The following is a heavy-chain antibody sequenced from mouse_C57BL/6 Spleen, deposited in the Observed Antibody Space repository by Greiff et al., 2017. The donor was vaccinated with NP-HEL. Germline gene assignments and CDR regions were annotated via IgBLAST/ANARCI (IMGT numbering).Heavy chain of an antibody. Sequence: EVQVVESGPELVKPGASVKISCKASGYSFTGYYMNWVKQSPEKSLEWIGEINPSTGGTTYNQKFKAKATLTVDKSSSTAYMQLKSLTSEDSAVYYCARRDYGSGPIDYWGQGTTLTVSS. CDR3: ARRDYGSGPIDY. CDR2: INPSTGGT. CDR1: GYSFTGYY. J-gene: IGHJ2*01. D-gene: IGHD1-1*01. V-gene: IGHV1-42*01.